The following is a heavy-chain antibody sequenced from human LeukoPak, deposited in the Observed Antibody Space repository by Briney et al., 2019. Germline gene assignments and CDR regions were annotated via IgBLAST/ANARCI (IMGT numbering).Heavy chain of an antibody. J-gene: IGHJ4*02. Sequence: PSETLSLTCTVSGGSISSHYWSWIRQTPGKGLEWIGQINYSGSTYYNPSLKSRVTLSIDTSKNQFSLRLSSVTAADTAVYYCAREYHYYDTRGYYYFDYWGQGTLVTVSS. D-gene: IGHD3-22*01. CDR2: INYSGST. CDR3: AREYHYYDTRGYYYFDY. V-gene: IGHV4-59*11. CDR1: GGSISSHY.